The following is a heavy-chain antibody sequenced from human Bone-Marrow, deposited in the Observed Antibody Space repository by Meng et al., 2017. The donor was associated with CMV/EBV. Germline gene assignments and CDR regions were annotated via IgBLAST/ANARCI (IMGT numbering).Heavy chain of an antibody. CDR3: ARERFLEWLSIIDY. V-gene: IGHV4-30-4*08. Sequence: SETLSLTCAVYGGSFSGYYWSWIRQPPGKGLEWIGYIYYSGSTYYNPSLKSRVTISVDTSKNQFSLKLSSVTAAATAVYYCARERFLEWLSIIDYWGQGPLVPVPS. CDR2: IYYSGST. CDR1: GGSFSGYY. D-gene: IGHD3-3*01. J-gene: IGHJ4*02.